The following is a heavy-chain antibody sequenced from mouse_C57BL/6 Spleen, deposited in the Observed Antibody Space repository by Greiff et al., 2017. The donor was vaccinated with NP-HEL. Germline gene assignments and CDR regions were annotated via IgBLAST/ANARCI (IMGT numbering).Heavy chain of an antibody. CDR1: GYTFTDYE. CDR2: IYPETGGT. D-gene: IGHD1-1*01. CDR3: TDYDGGFAY. V-gene: IGHV1-15*01. Sequence: VQLVESGAELVRPGASVTLSCKASGYTFTDYEMHWVKQTPVHGLEWIGAIYPETGGTAYNQKFKGKAILTADKSSSTAYMELRSLTSEDSAVYYSTDYDGGFAYWGQGTLVTVSA. J-gene: IGHJ3*01.